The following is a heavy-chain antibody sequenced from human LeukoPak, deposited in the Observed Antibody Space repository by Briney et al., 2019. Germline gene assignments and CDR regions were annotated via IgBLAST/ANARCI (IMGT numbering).Heavy chain of an antibody. V-gene: IGHV4-4*09. D-gene: IGHD3-10*01. J-gene: IGHJ3*02. CDR1: GGSISSYY. Sequence: SETLSLTCTVSGGSISSYYWSWIRQPPGKGLEWIGYIYTSGSTNYNPSLKSRVTISIDASKNQFSLNLTSVTAADTAVYFCARDKIVRAAHDAFDIWGQGTMVTVSS. CDR2: IYTSGST. CDR3: ARDKIVRAAHDAFDI.